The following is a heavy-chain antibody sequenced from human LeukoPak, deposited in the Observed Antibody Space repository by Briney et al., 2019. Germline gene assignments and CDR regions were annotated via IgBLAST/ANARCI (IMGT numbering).Heavy chain of an antibody. D-gene: IGHD3-10*01. CDR1: GDSISSYY. Sequence: PSETLSLTCTVSGDSISSYYWSWIRQPPGKGLEWIGYVHYSGSTHYNPSLRSRVTISSDTSKSQFSLRLSSVTAADTAIYYCARDRGYFQHWGQGTLVTVSS. V-gene: IGHV4-59*01. CDR2: VHYSGST. J-gene: IGHJ1*01. CDR3: ARDRGYFQH.